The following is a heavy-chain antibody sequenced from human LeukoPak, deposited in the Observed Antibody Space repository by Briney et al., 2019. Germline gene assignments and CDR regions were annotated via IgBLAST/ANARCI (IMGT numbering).Heavy chain of an antibody. CDR1: GGSMSSGTY. CDR3: AREFGD. J-gene: IGHJ4*02. V-gene: IGHV4-61*02. CDR2: IYTNGST. Sequence: SETLSLTCTVSGGSMSSGTYWSWTRQPAGKGLEWIGLIYTNGSTNYNPSLKSRVTISLDLSRNQFSLKLSSVTAADTAVYYCAREFGDWGQGTLVTVSS.